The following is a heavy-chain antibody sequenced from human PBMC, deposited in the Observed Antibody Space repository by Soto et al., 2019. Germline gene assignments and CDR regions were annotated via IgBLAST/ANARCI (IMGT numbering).Heavy chain of an antibody. CDR3: ARVGALAADGMDV. CDR1: GFTFSDYY. J-gene: IGHJ6*02. Sequence: QVQLVESGGGLVKPGGSLRLSCAASGFTFSDYYMIWIRQAPGKGLKWVSYISSSSSYTNYADSVKGRFTISRDNAKNSLYLQMNSLRADVTVVYYSARVGALAADGMDVWGQGTTVTVSS. D-gene: IGHD3-16*01. CDR2: ISSSSSYT. V-gene: IGHV3-11*05.